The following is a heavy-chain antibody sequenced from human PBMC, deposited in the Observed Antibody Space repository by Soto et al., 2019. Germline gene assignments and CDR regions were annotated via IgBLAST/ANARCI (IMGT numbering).Heavy chain of an antibody. V-gene: IGHV4-34*01. CDR3: ARGGSNYDFWSGYLNWFDP. CDR1: GGSFSGYY. D-gene: IGHD3-3*01. Sequence: SETLSLTCAVYGGSFSGYYWSWIRQPPGKGLEWIGEINHSGSTNYNPSLKSRVTISVDTSKNQFSLKLSSVTAADTAVYYCARGGSNYDFWSGYLNWFDPWGQGTLVTVSS. CDR2: INHSGST. J-gene: IGHJ5*02.